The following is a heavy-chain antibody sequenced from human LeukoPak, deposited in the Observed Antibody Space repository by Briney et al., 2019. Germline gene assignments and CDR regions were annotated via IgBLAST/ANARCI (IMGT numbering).Heavy chain of an antibody. V-gene: IGHV3-48*01. J-gene: IGHJ4*02. Sequence: GSLRLSCAASGVTLSGYSMNWVRQAPGKGLEWVSHITFTGTTYYADSVKGRFTISRDNAKKSLSLQMNSLRAEDTAIYYCSTAKFGYWGQGTLVTVSS. CDR2: ITFTGTT. CDR3: STAKFGY. CDR1: GVTLSGYS.